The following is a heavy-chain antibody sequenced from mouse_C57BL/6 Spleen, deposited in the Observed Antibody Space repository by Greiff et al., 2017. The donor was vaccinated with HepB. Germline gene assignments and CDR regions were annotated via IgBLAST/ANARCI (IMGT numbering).Heavy chain of an antibody. CDR2: IDPSDSYT. CDR1: GYTFTSYW. J-gene: IGHJ1*03. CDR3: ARPYGSSYLYWYFDV. D-gene: IGHD1-1*01. Sequence: QVQLQQPGAELVRPGTSVKLSCKASGYTFTSYWMHWVKQRPGQGLEWIGVIDPSDSYTNYNQKFKGKATLTVDTSSSTAYMQLSSLTSEDSAVYYCARPYGSSYLYWYFDVWGTGTTVTVSS. V-gene: IGHV1-59*01.